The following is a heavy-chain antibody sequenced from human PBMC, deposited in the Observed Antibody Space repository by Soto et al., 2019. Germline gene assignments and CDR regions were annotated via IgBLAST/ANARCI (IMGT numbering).Heavy chain of an antibody. CDR2: IYYSGST. Sequence: SETLSLTCTVSGGSISSGGYYWSWIRQHPGKGLEWIGYIYYSGSTYYNPSLKSRVTISVDTSKNQFSLKLSSVTAADTAVYYCAREQIDFWSGYYWFDPWGQGTLVTVSS. CDR3: AREQIDFWSGYYWFDP. J-gene: IGHJ5*02. V-gene: IGHV4-31*03. D-gene: IGHD3-3*01. CDR1: GGSISSGGYY.